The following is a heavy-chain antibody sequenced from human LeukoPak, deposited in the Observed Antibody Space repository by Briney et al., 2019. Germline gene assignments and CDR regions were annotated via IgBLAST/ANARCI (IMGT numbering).Heavy chain of an antibody. Sequence: GGSLRLSCAASGFTFSSYAMSWVRQAPGKGLEWVSAIGGSGGSTYYADSVKGRFTISRDNSKNTLYLQMNSLRAEDTAVYYCPKDRPPTTSRVDAFDICGQETMVTVSS. CDR1: GFTFSSYA. D-gene: IGHD1-14*01. CDR3: PKDRPPTTSRVDAFDI. CDR2: IGGSGGST. V-gene: IGHV3-23*01. J-gene: IGHJ3*02.